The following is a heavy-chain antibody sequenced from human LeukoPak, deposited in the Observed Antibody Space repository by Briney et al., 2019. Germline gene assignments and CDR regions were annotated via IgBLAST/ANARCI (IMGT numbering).Heavy chain of an antibody. J-gene: IGHJ5*02. Sequence: SGGSLRLSCAASGFTFSSYAMSWVRQAPGKGPEWVSAISGSGGSTYYADSVKGRFTISRDNSKNTLFLQLNSLRAEDTAVYYCAKEYSSGWYSWGQGTLVTVSS. CDR2: ISGSGGST. D-gene: IGHD6-19*01. CDR3: AKEYSSGWYS. CDR1: GFTFSSYA. V-gene: IGHV3-23*01.